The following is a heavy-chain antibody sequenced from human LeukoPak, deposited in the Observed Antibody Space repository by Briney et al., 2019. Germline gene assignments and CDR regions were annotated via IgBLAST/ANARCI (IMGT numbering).Heavy chain of an antibody. Sequence: GGSLRLSCAASGFTFSSYGMHWVRQAPGKGLEWVAYIRYDGDNKHYSDSVKGRFTISRDNSKNTVYLQMNSLRAEDTAVYYCAKDKRDGYTYYFDFWGQGSLVTVSS. D-gene: IGHD5-24*01. CDR3: AKDKRDGYTYYFDF. CDR2: IRYDGDNK. CDR1: GFTFSSYG. J-gene: IGHJ4*02. V-gene: IGHV3-30*02.